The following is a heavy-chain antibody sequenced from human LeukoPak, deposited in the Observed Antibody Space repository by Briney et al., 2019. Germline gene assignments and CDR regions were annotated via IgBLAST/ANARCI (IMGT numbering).Heavy chain of an antibody. J-gene: IGHJ4*02. Sequence: ASVKVSCKASGYTFTGHYMHWVRQAPGQGLEWMGWIDAKSGGTKYAQRSQGRVTMTRDTSINTGYMELSSLTSDDTAVYYCARWRGYSSGWSGPFDDWGQGTLVTVSS. CDR2: IDAKSGGT. CDR3: ARWRGYSSGWSGPFDD. V-gene: IGHV1-2*02. CDR1: GYTFTGHY. D-gene: IGHD6-13*01.